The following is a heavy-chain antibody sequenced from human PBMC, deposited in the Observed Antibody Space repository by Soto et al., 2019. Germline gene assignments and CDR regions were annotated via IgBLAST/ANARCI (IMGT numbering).Heavy chain of an antibody. Sequence: PGGSLRLSCAASGFIFSNYWMSWVRQGPGTRLEWVATIRPDGSVEYYVDSVRGRFTISRDNAKNSLYLQMNSLRAEDTAMYYCATYTRNFDSWGQGTLVTVSS. V-gene: IGHV3-7*03. CDR1: GFIFSNYW. D-gene: IGHD2-2*01. CDR3: ATYTRNFDS. J-gene: IGHJ4*02. CDR2: IRPDGSVE.